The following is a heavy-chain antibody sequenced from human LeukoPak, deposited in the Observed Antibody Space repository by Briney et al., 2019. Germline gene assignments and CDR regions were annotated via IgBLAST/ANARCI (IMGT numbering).Heavy chain of an antibody. Sequence: SETLSLTCTVSGGSISSYYWSWIRQPPGKGLEWIGRISTSGSTNYNPSLKGRVTISVDTSKNQFSLKLTSVTAADMAVYYCAGGLATAEFQFDYWGQGSLVTVSS. CDR3: AGGLATAEFQFDY. J-gene: IGHJ4*02. CDR1: GGSISSYY. D-gene: IGHD6-13*01. V-gene: IGHV4-4*08. CDR2: ISTSGST.